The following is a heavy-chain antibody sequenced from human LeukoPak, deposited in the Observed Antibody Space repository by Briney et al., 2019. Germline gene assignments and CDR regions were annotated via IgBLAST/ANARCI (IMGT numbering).Heavy chain of an antibody. CDR3: ARGGYSGTYYFDY. V-gene: IGHV3-33*08. CDR1: GFTFSNYG. CDR2: ISDDGSNQ. J-gene: IGHJ4*02. D-gene: IGHD1-26*01. Sequence: PGGSLRLSCAASGFTFSNYGMHWVRQAPGKGLEWVAVISDDGSNQYYAESVKGRFIISRDNSKSTLYLQMNSLTAEDTAVYYCARGGYSGTYYFDYWGQGTLVTVSS.